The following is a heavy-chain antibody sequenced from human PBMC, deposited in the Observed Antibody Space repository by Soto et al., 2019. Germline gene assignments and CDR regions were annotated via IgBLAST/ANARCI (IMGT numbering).Heavy chain of an antibody. V-gene: IGHV4-34*01. D-gene: IGHD2-2*01. CDR3: ARGAPLGDIVVVPAAMKNYYYYYMDV. Sequence: SETLSLTCAVYGGSSSGYYWSWIRQPPGKGLEWIGEINHSGSTNYNPSLKSRVTISVDTSKNQFSLKLSSVTAADTAVYYCARGAPLGDIVVVPAAMKNYYYYYMDVWGKGTTVTVPS. CDR1: GGSSSGYY. J-gene: IGHJ6*03. CDR2: INHSGST.